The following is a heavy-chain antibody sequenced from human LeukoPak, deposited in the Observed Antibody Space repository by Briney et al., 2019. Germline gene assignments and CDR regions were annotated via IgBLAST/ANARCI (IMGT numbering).Heavy chain of an antibody. CDR3: AKSSIPRVRELSSY. Sequence: GGSLRLSCAASGFTFSSYSMHWVRQAPGKGLEWVAFIRYDGSNKYYADSVKGRFTISRDNSKNTLYLQMNSLRAEDTAVYYCAKSSIPRVRELSSYWGQGTLVTVSS. V-gene: IGHV3-30*02. J-gene: IGHJ4*02. CDR2: IRYDGSNK. D-gene: IGHD3-16*02. CDR1: GFTFSSYS.